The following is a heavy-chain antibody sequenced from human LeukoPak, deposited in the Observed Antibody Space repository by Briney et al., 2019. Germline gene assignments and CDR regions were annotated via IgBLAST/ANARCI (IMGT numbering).Heavy chain of an antibody. Sequence: PSETLSLTCTVSGASISSSTDYWGWIRQPPGKGLEWIANIYYSGSTYYNPSLKSRVTISVDTSKNQFSLKLSSVTAADTAVYYCARLQLWRFRRSVPFDYWGQGTLVTVSS. J-gene: IGHJ4*02. V-gene: IGHV4-39*01. CDR1: GASISSSTDY. CDR2: IYYSGST. D-gene: IGHD5-18*01. CDR3: ARLQLWRFRRSVPFDY.